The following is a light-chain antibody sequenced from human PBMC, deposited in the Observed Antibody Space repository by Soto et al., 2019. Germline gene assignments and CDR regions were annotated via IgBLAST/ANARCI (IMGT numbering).Light chain of an antibody. CDR1: QSIGNK. CDR3: QQYHNYWT. CDR2: DAS. Sequence: DIQMTQSPSTLSASVGDRVTITCRASQSIGNKLAWYQQKPGKAPKLLIYDASSLESGVPSRFSGSGSGTEFTLTISSLRPDDFAMYYCQQYHNYWTFGQGTKVEIK. V-gene: IGKV1-5*01. J-gene: IGKJ1*01.